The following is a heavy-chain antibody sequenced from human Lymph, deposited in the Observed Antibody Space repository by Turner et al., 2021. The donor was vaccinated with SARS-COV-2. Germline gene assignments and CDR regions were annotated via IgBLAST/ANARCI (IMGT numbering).Heavy chain of an antibody. V-gene: IGHV3-23*01. CDR3: AKDAGYIRAVAGGGDFFDN. D-gene: IGHD6-19*01. CDR1: GFPFTSFA. J-gene: IGHJ4*02. Sequence: EVQLFESGGGLVQLGGSLILLCPVLGFPFTSFAMNWVRQARGKGLEGVAALGGDGTNTCYAEAMKDRFTNAKDNSRNTLYLKMNSLRVENTDVYYCAKDAGYIRAVAGGGDFFDNWGQGTLVTVSS. CDR2: LGGDGTNT.